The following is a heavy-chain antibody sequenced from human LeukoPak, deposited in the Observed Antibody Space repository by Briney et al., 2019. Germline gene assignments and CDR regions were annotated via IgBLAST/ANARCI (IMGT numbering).Heavy chain of an antibody. V-gene: IGHV4-61*01. CDR3: ATIMITFGGVRD. CDR1: GGSVNSGSYY. Sequence: SETLSLTCTVSGGSVNSGSYYWSWIRQPPGKGLEWIGYIYYSGSTNYNPSLKSRVTISVDTSKNQFSLKLSSVTAADTAVYYCATIMITFGGVRDWGQGTLVTVSS. J-gene: IGHJ4*02. D-gene: IGHD3-16*01. CDR2: IYYSGST.